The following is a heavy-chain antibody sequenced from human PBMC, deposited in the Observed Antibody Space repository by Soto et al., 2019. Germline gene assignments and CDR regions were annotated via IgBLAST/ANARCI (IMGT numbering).Heavy chain of an antibody. D-gene: IGHD6-13*01. CDR3: ATIAAADILPFDY. CDR1: GYSFTSYW. Sequence: GESLKISCKGSGYSFTSYWIGWVRQMPGKGLEWMGIIYPGDSDTRYSPSFQGQVTISADKSISTAYLQWSSLKASDTAMYYCATIAAADILPFDYWGQGTLVTVSS. V-gene: IGHV5-51*01. CDR2: IYPGDSDT. J-gene: IGHJ4*02.